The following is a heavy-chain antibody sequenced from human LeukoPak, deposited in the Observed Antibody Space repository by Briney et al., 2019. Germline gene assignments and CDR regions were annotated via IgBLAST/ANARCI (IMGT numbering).Heavy chain of an antibody. D-gene: IGHD3-22*01. CDR1: GFTFSNYA. CDR2: IRYDGSNK. Sequence: PGGSLRLSCAASGFTFSNYAMRWVRQAPGKGLEWVAFIRYDGSNKDYTDSVKGRFTISRDNSKNTLYLQMNSLRAEDTAVYYCAKAEPPAYYYDSSGYPQGAFDIWGQGTMVTVSS. CDR3: AKAEPPAYYYDSSGYPQGAFDI. J-gene: IGHJ3*02. V-gene: IGHV3-30*02.